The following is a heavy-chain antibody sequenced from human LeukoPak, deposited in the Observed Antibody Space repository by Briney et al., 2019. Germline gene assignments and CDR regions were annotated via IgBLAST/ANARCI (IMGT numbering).Heavy chain of an antibody. V-gene: IGHV3-23*01. J-gene: IGHJ4*02. Sequence: QTGGSLRLSCAASGFTFSNYAMSWVRQAPGKGLEWVSAISGSGGSTYYADSVKGRFTISRDNSKNTLYLQMNSLRAEDTAVYYCAKAGPRFFGVVIIRYYFDYWGQGTLVTVSS. CDR2: ISGSGGST. CDR1: GFTFSNYA. D-gene: IGHD3-3*01. CDR3: AKAGPRFFGVVIIRYYFDY.